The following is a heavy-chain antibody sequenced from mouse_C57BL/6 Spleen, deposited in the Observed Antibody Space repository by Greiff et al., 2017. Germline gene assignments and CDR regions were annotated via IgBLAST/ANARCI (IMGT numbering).Heavy chain of an antibody. Sequence: QVQLQQPGAELVRPGTSVKLSCKASGYTFTSYWLHWVKQRPGQGLEWIGVIDPSDSYTNYNQKFKGKATLTVDTSSSTAYMQLSSLTSEDSAVYYWAPYDYDGYYYAMDYWGQGTSVTVSS. CDR1: GYTFTSYW. CDR2: IDPSDSYT. J-gene: IGHJ4*01. V-gene: IGHV1-59*01. D-gene: IGHD2-4*01. CDR3: APYDYDGYYYAMDY.